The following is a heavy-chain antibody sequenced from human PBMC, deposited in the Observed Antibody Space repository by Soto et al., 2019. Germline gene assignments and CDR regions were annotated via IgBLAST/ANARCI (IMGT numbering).Heavy chain of an antibody. D-gene: IGHD1-7*01. CDR3: ARHQTGTTGTPDYYYYYMDV. CDR1: GYSFTSYW. CDR2: IYPGDSDT. V-gene: IGHV5-51*01. J-gene: IGHJ6*03. Sequence: PGESLKISCKGSGYSFTSYWICWVRQMPGKGLEWMGIIYPGDSDTRYSPSFQGQVTISADKSISTAYLQWSSLKASDTAMYYCARHQTGTTGTPDYYYYYMDVWGKGTTVTVSS.